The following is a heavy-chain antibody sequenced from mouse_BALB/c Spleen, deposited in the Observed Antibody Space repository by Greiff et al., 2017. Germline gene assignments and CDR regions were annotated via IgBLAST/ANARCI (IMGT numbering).Heavy chain of an antibody. Sequence: DVQLVESGGGLVKPGGSLKLSCAASGFTFSSYTMSWVRQTPEKRLEWVATISSGGGNTYYPDSVKGRFTISRDNAKNNLYLQMSSLRSEDTALYYCARYGNPYFDYWGQGTTLTVSS. CDR2: ISSGGGNT. V-gene: IGHV5-9*03. D-gene: IGHD2-1*01. J-gene: IGHJ2*01. CDR1: GFTFSSYT. CDR3: ARYGNPYFDY.